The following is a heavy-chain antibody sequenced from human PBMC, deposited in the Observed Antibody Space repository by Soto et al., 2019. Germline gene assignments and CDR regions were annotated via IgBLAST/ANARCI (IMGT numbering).Heavy chain of an antibody. CDR2: IYYSGTA. D-gene: IGHD2-2*01. J-gene: IGHJ4*02. V-gene: IGHV4-31*03. CDR3: ARRGFSTSWSIYYFDY. CDR1: GDSINSGGYY. Sequence: QVQLQESGPGLVKPSQTLSLTYTVSGDSINSGGYYWTWIRQHPGKGLEWIGYIYYSGTAYYNPSLKSRITISVDTSKNQFSLKLSSVTAADTAVYYCARRGFSTSWSIYYFDYWGQGTLVTVSS.